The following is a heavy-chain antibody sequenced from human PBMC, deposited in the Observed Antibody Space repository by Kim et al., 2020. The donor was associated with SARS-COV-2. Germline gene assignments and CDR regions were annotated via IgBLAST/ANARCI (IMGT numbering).Heavy chain of an antibody. J-gene: IGHJ6*01. Sequence: SETLSLTCTVYGGSISSNSYYWGWIRQPPGKGLEWDGSIYYSGNTYYNPSLKSRVTISVDTSKNPFSLKLSTVTAADTAVYYCARDLYSSGWYTYGYYYYDGMDVWVQGSTDGVSP. V-gene: IGHV4-39*07. CDR3: ARDLYSSGWYTYGYYYYDGMDV. CDR2: IYYSGNT. D-gene: IGHD6-19*01. CDR1: GGSISSNSYY.